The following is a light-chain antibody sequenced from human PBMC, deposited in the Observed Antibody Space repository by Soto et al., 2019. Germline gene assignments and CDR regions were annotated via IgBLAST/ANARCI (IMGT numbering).Light chain of an antibody. J-gene: IGLJ2*01. CDR1: SSDVGGYSY. CDR2: EVT. V-gene: IGLV2-14*01. CDR3: GSYTRSSTLV. Sequence: QSALTQPASVSGSPGQSITISCTGTSSDVGGYSYVSWYQQHPGKAPKLMIYEVTNRPSGVSNRFTGSKSGNTASLTISGLQAEDEADYFCGSYTRSSTLVFGGGTKVTVL.